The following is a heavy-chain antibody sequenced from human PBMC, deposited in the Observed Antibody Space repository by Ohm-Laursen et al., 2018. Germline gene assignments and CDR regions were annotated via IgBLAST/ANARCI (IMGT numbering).Heavy chain of an antibody. CDR1: AVSITSYA. J-gene: IGHJ4*02. V-gene: IGHV1-69*15. Sequence: GSSVKVSCKASAVSITSYATIWVRQAPGQWLQWLGRIVPIFGTTNYAQKFQGRLTTTADESTSTTYLELSSLRSDDTAVYYCARCLFPAAHPKCDNWGQGTLVTVSS. CDR3: ARCLFPAAHPKCDN. CDR2: IVPIFGTT. D-gene: IGHD5/OR15-5a*01.